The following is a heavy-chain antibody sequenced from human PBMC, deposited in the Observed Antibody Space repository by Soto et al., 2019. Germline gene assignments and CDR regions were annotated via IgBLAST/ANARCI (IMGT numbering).Heavy chain of an antibody. J-gene: IGHJ4*02. D-gene: IGHD3-22*01. CDR2: MPYDGSNK. Sequence: QVQLVESGGGVVQSGRSLRLSCAASGFTFSRYDMHWVRQAPGKGLQWVAVMPYDGSNKYYADSVKGRFTISRDNSKNTLDGQMNSLSPEDTAVYYCAKYSDYSGFDYWGQGTLVNVSS. V-gene: IGHV3-30*18. CDR1: GFTFSRYD. CDR3: AKYSDYSGFDY.